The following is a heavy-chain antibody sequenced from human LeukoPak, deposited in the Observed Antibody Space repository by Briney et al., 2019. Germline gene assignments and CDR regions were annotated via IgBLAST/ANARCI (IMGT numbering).Heavy chain of an antibody. CDR2: ISASGTLT. D-gene: IGHD4-17*01. CDR3: AKGGVDTVTTTGDAFDI. Sequence: GGSLRLSCAASGFSFSSYEMNWVRQAPGKGLEWISYISASGTLTHYADSVKGRFTISRDNSKNTLYLQMNSLRAEDTAVYYCAKGGVDTVTTTGDAFDIWGQGTMVTVSS. J-gene: IGHJ3*02. CDR1: GFSFSSYE. V-gene: IGHV3-48*03.